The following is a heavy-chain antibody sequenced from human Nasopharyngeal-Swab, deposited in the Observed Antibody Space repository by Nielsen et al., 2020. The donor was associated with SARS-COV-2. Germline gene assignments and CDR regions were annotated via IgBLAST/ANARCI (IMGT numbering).Heavy chain of an antibody. Sequence: GGSLRLSCAASGFTFSSYEMNWVRQAPGKGLEWVSYISSSGSTIYYADSVKGRFTISRDNAKNSLYLQMNSLRAEDTAVYYCASDFWSENRVDWGQGTLVTVSS. CDR1: GFTFSSYE. V-gene: IGHV3-48*03. D-gene: IGHD3-3*01. J-gene: IGHJ4*02. CDR2: ISSSGSTI. CDR3: ASDFWSENRVD.